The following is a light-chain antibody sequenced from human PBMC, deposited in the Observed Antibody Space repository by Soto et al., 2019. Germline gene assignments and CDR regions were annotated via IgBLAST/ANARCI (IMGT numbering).Light chain of an antibody. CDR3: QKCKVAPFT. Sequence: SLMTQSPSSLSAFVGDRVTITCRASQDIANFLAWYQQKPGKVPKLLIYAASTLQSGVPSRFSGSGSGTDFTLTISSLQPEDVATYYCQKCKVAPFTFGGGTKVDIK. CDR1: QDIANF. J-gene: IGKJ4*01. CDR2: AAS. V-gene: IGKV1-27*01.